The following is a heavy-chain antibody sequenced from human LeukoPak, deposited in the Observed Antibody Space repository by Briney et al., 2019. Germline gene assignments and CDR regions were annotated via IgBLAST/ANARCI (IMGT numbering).Heavy chain of an antibody. Sequence: SETLSLTCAVYGGSFSGYYWSWIRQPPGKGLEWIGEINHRGSTNYNPSLKSRVTISVDTSKNQFSLKLSSVTAADTAVYYCARVGARRAGPYDSSGPRRFDYWGQGTLVAVSS. CDR3: ARVGARRAGPYDSSGPRRFDY. CDR2: INHRGST. V-gene: IGHV4-34*01. D-gene: IGHD3-22*01. CDR1: GGSFSGYY. J-gene: IGHJ4*02.